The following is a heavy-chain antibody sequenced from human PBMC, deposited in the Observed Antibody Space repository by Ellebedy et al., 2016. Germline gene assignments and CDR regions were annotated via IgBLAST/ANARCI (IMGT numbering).Heavy chain of an antibody. J-gene: IGHJ4*02. CDR1: GGTFSSYA. V-gene: IGHV1-69*04. D-gene: IGHD6-19*01. CDR2: IIPILGIA. Sequence: SVKVSXXASGGTFSSYAISWVRQAPGQGLEWMGRIIPILGIANYAQKFQGRVTITADKSTSTAYKELSSLRSEDTAVYYCARQDSSGWSLEPYWGQGTLVTVSS. CDR3: ARQDSSGWSLEPY.